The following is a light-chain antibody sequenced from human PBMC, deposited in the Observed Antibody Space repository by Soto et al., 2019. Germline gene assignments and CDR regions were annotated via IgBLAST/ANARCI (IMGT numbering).Light chain of an antibody. CDR1: QDVGGY. J-gene: IGKJ1*01. V-gene: IGKV1-8*01. CDR2: GAS. CDR3: QHYKNYPWT. Sequence: AIRMTQSPSSLSASAGDRVAIACRASQDVGGYLAWYQQKPGQAPKLLIYGASTLQSGVASRFSGGGSGTDFTLTISCLQSEDFATYYCQHYKNYPWTFGQGTKV.